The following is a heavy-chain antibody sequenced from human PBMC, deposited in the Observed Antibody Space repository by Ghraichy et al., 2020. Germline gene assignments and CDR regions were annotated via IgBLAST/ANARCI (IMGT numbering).Heavy chain of an antibody. CDR2: IWYDGSNK. CDR3: ARDKYDFDY. Sequence: GGSLRLSCVASGFSFSSYGMHWVRQAPGKGLEWVAVIWYDGSNKYYADSVKGRFTISRDNSKNTLYLQMNSLRAEDTAVYYCARDKYDFDYWGKGTLVTVSS. D-gene: IGHD2-2*01. V-gene: IGHV3-33*01. J-gene: IGHJ4*02. CDR1: GFSFSSYG.